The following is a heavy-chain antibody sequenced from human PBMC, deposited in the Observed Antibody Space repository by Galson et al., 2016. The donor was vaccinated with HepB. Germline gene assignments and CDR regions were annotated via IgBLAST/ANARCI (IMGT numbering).Heavy chain of an antibody. Sequence: SLRLSCAASGFTFGSYSMNWVRQAPGKGLKWVSHISSSSSTIYYVDSVKGRFTISRDNAKNSLYLQMNSLRAEDTAVYYCARDSEEYSSSWYTMNDAFDVWGQGTMVTVSS. J-gene: IGHJ3*01. D-gene: IGHD6-13*01. V-gene: IGHV3-48*01. CDR3: ARDSEEYSSSWYTMNDAFDV. CDR2: ISSSSSTI. CDR1: GFTFGSYS.